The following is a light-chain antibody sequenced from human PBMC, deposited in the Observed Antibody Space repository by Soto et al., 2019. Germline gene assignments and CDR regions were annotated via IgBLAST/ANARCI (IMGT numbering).Light chain of an antibody. CDR2: HAS. J-gene: IGKJ1*01. CDR1: QSISNS. V-gene: IGKV1-5*01. CDR3: QQYTRYS. Sequence: DIQMTHSPSTLAASVGYRFNITCRASQSISNSLALYQQKTGTAPKLLIYHASTLESGVPSRFSGSGSGTELTLTIGSMQPDDFATYYWQQYTRYSFGQGTKVDIK.